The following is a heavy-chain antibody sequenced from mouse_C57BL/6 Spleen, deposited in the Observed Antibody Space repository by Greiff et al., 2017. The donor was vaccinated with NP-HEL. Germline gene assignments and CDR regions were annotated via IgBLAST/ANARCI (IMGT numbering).Heavy chain of an antibody. J-gene: IGHJ4*01. CDR2: FYPGSGSI. V-gene: IGHV1-62-2*01. D-gene: IGHD2-4*01. CDR1: GYTFTEYT. Sequence: QVQLKESGAELARPGASVKLSCKASGYTFTEYTIHWVKQRSGQGLEWIGWFYPGSGSIKYNEKFKDKATLTADKSSSTVYMELSRLTSEDSAVYFCARHERGVPYDYLYYAMDYWGQGTSVTVSS. CDR3: ARHERGVPYDYLYYAMDY.